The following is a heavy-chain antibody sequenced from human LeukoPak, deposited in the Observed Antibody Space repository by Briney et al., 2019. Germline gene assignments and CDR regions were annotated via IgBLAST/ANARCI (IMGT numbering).Heavy chain of an antibody. J-gene: IGHJ4*02. CDR2: ISAYNGNT. Sequence: ASVKVSCKASGYTFTSYGIRWVRPAPGQGLEWMGWISAYNGNTNYAQKLQGRVTMTTDTSTSTAYMELRSLRSDDTAVYYCARGGTYSSSWTWDYWGQGTLVTVSS. CDR1: GYTFTSYG. V-gene: IGHV1-18*01. CDR3: ARGGTYSSSWTWDY. D-gene: IGHD6-13*01.